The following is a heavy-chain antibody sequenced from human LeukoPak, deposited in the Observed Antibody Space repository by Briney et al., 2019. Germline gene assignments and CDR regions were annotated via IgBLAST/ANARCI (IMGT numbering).Heavy chain of an antibody. CDR2: IIESGGST. Sequence: GGSLRLSCVASGFTLSDSDMSWIRQAPGKGLEWVSYIIESGGSTYYADSVTGRFTISRDNAKNSLYLQMNSLRDEDTGVYYCGSQVETFYMDVWGKGTTVTVSS. D-gene: IGHD5-24*01. CDR1: GFTLSDSD. V-gene: IGHV3-11*04. J-gene: IGHJ6*03. CDR3: GSQVETFYMDV.